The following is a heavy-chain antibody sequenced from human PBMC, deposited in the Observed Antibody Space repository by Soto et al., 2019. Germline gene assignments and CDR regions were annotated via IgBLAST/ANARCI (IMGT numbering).Heavy chain of an antibody. CDR2: ISGSGGST. D-gene: IGHD3-22*01. Sequence: GGSLRLSCAASGFTFSSYAMSWVRQAPGKGLEWVSAISGSGGSTYYADSVKGRFTISRDNSKNTLYLQMNSPRAEDTAVYYCAKANPYDSSGYYYGRYFDYWGQGTLVTSPQ. CDR3: AKANPYDSSGYYYGRYFDY. J-gene: IGHJ4*02. CDR1: GFTFSSYA. V-gene: IGHV3-23*01.